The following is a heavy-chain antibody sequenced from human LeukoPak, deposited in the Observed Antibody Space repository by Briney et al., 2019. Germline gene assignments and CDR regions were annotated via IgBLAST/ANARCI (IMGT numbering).Heavy chain of an antibody. CDR3: AKGRSGWYEGLDY. CDR1: GFTFSSYS. CDR2: ISHGGDSA. D-gene: IGHD6-19*01. V-gene: IGHV3-23*01. J-gene: IGHJ4*02. Sequence: GGSLRLSCAASGFTFSSYSMNWVRQAPGKGLEWVSVISHGGDSAWYADSVKGRFTISRDNSKSTLFLQMNSLRADDTAIYYCAKGRSGWYEGLDYWGQGILVTVSS.